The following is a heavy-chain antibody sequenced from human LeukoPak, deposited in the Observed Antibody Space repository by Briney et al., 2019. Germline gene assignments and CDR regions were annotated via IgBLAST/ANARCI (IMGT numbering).Heavy chain of an antibody. CDR1: GDSVSSNSAA. D-gene: IGHD6-13*01. J-gene: IGHJ3*02. CDR2: TYYRSKWYN. CDR3: ARVRSSSRTDAFDI. V-gene: IGHV6-1*01. Sequence: KASQTLSLTCAISGDSVSSNSAAWNWIRQSPSRGLEWLGRTYYRSKWYNDYAVSVKSRITINPDTSKNQFSLQLNSVTSEDTAVYFCARVRSSSRTDAFDIWGQGTMVTVSS.